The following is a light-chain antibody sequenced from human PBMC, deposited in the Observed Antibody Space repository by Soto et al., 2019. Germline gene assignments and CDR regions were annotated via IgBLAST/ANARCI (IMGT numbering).Light chain of an antibody. CDR3: QQRSNWPLT. Sequence: EIVLTQSPATLSLSPGERAALSCRASQSVSSHLAWYQQKPGQAPRLLIYDASNRATGIPARFSGSGSGTDFTLIISRLEPEVVAFYYCQQRSNWPLTFGGGTKVEIK. J-gene: IGKJ4*01. CDR1: QSVSSH. CDR2: DAS. V-gene: IGKV3-11*01.